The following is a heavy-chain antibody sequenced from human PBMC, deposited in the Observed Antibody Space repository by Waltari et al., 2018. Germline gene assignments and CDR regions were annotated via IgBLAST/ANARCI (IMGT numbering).Heavy chain of an antibody. J-gene: IGHJ4*02. V-gene: IGHV4-61*09. CDR2: IYTSGST. CDR1: GGSVSRGSDY. CDR3: ARSPTGWGYFDH. Sequence: QVQLQESGPGLVKPSQTLSLTCTVSGGSVSRGSDYWSWIRQPAGKGLEWVGHIYTSGSTTYNPYLKSRVTISRDTSKNQFYLELRSMTAADTAVYYCARSPTGWGYFDHWGQATLVTVSS. D-gene: IGHD6-19*01.